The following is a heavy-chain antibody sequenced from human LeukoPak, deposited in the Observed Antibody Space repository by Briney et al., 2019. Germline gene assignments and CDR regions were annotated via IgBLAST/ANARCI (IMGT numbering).Heavy chain of an antibody. J-gene: IGHJ4*02. CDR1: GYSISSGSY. D-gene: IGHD3-10*01. V-gene: IGHV4-38-2*02. CDR3: ARHEVGGSGSSSWLDY. CDR2: IYHSGST. Sequence: SETLSLTCTVSGYSISSGSYWGWIRQPPGKGLEWIGSIYHSGSTYYNPSLKSRVTISVDTSKNQFSLKLSSVTAADTAVYYCARHEVGGSGSSSWLDYWGQGTLVTVSS.